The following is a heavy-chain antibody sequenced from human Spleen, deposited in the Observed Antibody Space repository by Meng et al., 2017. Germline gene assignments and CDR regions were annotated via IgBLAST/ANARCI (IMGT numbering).Heavy chain of an antibody. V-gene: IGHV3-33*01. CDR1: GFTFSTLG. D-gene: IGHD3-10*01. Sequence: GGSLKLSCAASGFTFSTLGMHWVRQAPGKGLEWVAGIWYDGSNKYYADSVKGRLTISRDNSKNTLYLQVNSLRAEDTAVYYCARAAGFGEPAIDYWGQGTPVT. J-gene: IGHJ4*02. CDR3: ARAAGFGEPAIDY. CDR2: IWYDGSNK.